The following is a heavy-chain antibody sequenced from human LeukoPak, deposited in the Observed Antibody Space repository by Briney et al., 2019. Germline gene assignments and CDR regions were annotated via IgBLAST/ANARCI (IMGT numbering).Heavy chain of an antibody. CDR1: GFTVSSNY. CDR3: ARDYVWGSDRYTDY. V-gene: IGHV3-53*01. J-gene: IGHJ4*02. D-gene: IGHD3-16*02. CDR2: IYSGGST. Sequence: PGGSLRLSCAASGFTVSSNYMSWVRQAPGKGLEWVSVIYSGGSTYYADSVKGRFTISRDNSKNTLYLQMNSLRAEDTAVYYCARDYVWGSDRYTDYWGQGTPVTVSS.